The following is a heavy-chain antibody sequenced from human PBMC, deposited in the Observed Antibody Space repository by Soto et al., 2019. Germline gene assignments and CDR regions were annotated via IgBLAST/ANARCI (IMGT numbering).Heavy chain of an antibody. Sequence: ASVKVSCKASGGTFSSYAISWVRQAPGQGLEWMGEIIPIFGTANYAQKFQGRVTITADESTSTAYMELSSLRSEDTAVYYCARDGSRAYCGGDCYSAPLGMDVWGQGTTVTVSS. CDR3: ARDGSRAYCGGDCYSAPLGMDV. J-gene: IGHJ6*02. CDR2: IIPIFGTA. V-gene: IGHV1-69*13. D-gene: IGHD2-21*02. CDR1: GGTFSSYA.